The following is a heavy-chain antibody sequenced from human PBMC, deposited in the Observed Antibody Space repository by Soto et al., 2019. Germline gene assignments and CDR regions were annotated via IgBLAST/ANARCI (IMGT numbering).Heavy chain of an antibody. V-gene: IGHV4-30-2*01. CDR2: IYHSGST. CDR1: GGSISSGGYS. J-gene: IGHJ6*02. D-gene: IGHD1-26*01. Sequence: SETLSLTCAVSGGSISSGGYSWSWIRQPPGKGLEWIGYIYHSGSTYYNPSLKSRVTISVDRSKNQFSLKLSSVTAADTAVYYCASQGGSYYPSYYYYGMDVWGQGTTVTVSS. CDR3: ASQGGSYYPSYYYYGMDV.